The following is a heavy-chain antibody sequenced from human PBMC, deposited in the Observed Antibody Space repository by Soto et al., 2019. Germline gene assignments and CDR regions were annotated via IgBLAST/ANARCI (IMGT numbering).Heavy chain of an antibody. V-gene: IGHV4-59*01. CDR2: IYYSGST. D-gene: IGHD2-21*01. Sequence: QVQLQESGPGLVKPSETLSLTCTVSGGSISSYYWSWIRQPPGKGLEWIGYIYYSGSTNYNPYLKSRVAISVDTSKNQCALKLSSVTAADTAVYYCARRWGGTFDYWSQGTLVTVSS. CDR1: GGSISSYY. CDR3: ARRWGGTFDY. J-gene: IGHJ4*02.